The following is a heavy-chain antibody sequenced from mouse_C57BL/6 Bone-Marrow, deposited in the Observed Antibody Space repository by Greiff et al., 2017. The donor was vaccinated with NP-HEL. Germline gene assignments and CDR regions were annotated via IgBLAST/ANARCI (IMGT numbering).Heavy chain of an antibody. D-gene: IGHD1-1*01. CDR1: GFTIKDDY. V-gene: IGHV14-4*01. Sequence: EVKLMESGAELVRPGASVKLSCTVSGFTIKDDYMHWVKQRPEQGLEWIGWIDPENGGTEYASKFQGKATITADTSSNTAYLQLSSLTSEDTAVYYCTTGGSSPYAMDYGGQGTSVTVSS. J-gene: IGHJ4*01. CDR2: IDPENGGT. CDR3: TTGGSSPYAMDY.